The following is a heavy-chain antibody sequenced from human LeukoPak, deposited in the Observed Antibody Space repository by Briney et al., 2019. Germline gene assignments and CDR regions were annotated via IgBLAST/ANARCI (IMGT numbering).Heavy chain of an antibody. Sequence: ASVKVSCKASGYSFTGYYIHWVRQAPGQGPEWMGRINPNSGGTDYAQKFQGRVTLTRDTSISTAYMELSRLTSDDTALYYCAREVGYSSSKHFDYWGQGTLVTVSS. CDR3: AREVGYSSSKHFDY. V-gene: IGHV1-2*06. CDR2: INPNSGGT. CDR1: GYSFTGYY. D-gene: IGHD6-13*01. J-gene: IGHJ4*02.